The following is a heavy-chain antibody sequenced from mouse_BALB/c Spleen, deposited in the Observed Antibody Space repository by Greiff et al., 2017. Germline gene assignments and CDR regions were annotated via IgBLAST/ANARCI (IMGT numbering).Heavy chain of an antibody. CDR3: AREGYGNFFAY. J-gene: IGHJ3*01. D-gene: IGHD2-1*01. Sequence: QVQLKESGAELAKPGASVKMSCKASGYTFTSYWMHWVKQRPGQGLEWIGYINPSTGYTEYNQKFKDKATLTADKSSSTAYMQLSSLTSEDSAVYYCAREGYGNFFAYWGQGTLVTVSA. CDR2: INPSTGYT. CDR1: GYTFTSYW. V-gene: IGHV1-7*01.